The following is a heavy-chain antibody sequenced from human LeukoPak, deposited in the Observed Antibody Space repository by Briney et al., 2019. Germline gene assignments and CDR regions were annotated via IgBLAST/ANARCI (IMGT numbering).Heavy chain of an antibody. D-gene: IGHD6-13*01. J-gene: IGHJ6*04. CDR3: ARAPASSSSWFYYYYGMDV. V-gene: IGHV3-33*01. CDR1: GFTFSSYG. Sequence: GGSLRLSCAASGFTFSSYGMHWVRQAPGKGLEWVAVIWYDGSNKYYADSVRGRFTISRDNSKNTLYLQMNSLRAEDTAVYYCARAPASSSSWFYYYYGMDVWGKGTMVTVSS. CDR2: IWYDGSNK.